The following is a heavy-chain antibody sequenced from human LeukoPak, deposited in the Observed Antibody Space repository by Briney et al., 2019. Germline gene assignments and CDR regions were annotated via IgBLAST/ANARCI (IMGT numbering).Heavy chain of an antibody. V-gene: IGHV1-18*01. CDR1: GYTFTSYG. J-gene: IGHJ4*02. CDR3: ARDALFRVYSSGWYLTY. Sequence: GASVKVSCKASGYTFTSYGISWVRQAPGQGLEWMGWISAYNGNTNYAQKLQGRVTMTTDTSTSTAYMELRSLRSDDTAVYYCARDALFRVYSSGWYLTYWGQGTLVTVSS. CDR2: ISAYNGNT. D-gene: IGHD6-19*01.